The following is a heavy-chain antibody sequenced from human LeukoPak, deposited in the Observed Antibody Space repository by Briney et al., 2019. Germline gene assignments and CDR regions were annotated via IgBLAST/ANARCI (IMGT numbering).Heavy chain of an antibody. D-gene: IGHD6-19*01. CDR2: INPNSGGT. CDR1: GYTFTGYY. V-gene: IGHV1-2*02. Sequence: ASVKVSCKASGYTFTGYYMHWVRQAPGQGLEWMGWINPNSGGTNYAQKFQGRVTMTRDTSISTAYMELSRLRSDDTAVYYCARDLGSSDWLYYFDYWGQGTLVTVSS. J-gene: IGHJ4*02. CDR3: ARDLGSSDWLYYFDY.